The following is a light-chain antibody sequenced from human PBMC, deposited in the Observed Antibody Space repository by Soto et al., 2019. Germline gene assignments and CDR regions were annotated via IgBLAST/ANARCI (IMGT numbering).Light chain of an antibody. Sequence: AIQMTQSPSSLSAPVGDIVTITCRASQGIGNDLAWYQQKQGKAPKLLIYAASTFQSGVPSRFSGNESGTDVSLTISSLQAGDLAAYYCLRDFHFPLSFGGGTKVEIK. J-gene: IGKJ4*01. CDR1: QGIGND. CDR2: AAS. V-gene: IGKV1-6*02. CDR3: LRDFHFPLS.